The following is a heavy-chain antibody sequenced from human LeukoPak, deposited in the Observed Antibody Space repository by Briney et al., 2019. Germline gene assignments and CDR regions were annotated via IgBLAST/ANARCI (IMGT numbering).Heavy chain of an antibody. J-gene: IGHJ4*02. CDR1: GGSISSSSYY. CDR3: ARQGNSVVSFDY. CDR2: IYYSGST. V-gene: IGHV4-39*01. D-gene: IGHD2-21*01. Sequence: SETLSLTCTVSGGSISSSSYYWGWIRQPPGKGLEWIGSIYYSGSTYYNPSLKSRVTISVDTSKNQFSLKLSSVTAADTAVYYCARQGNSVVSFDYWGQGTLVTVSS.